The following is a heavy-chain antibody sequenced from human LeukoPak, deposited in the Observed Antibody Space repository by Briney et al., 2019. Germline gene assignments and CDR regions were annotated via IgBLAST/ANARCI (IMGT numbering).Heavy chain of an antibody. CDR3: AKGCGGDCYRYDY. D-gene: IGHD2-21*02. V-gene: IGHV3-48*01. CDR1: GFTFSSYS. CDR2: ISSTSSTV. J-gene: IGHJ4*02. Sequence: GGSLRLSCAVSGFTFSSYSMTWVRQAPGKGLEWVSYISSTSSTVYYADSVKGRFTISRDNVKNSLYLQMNSLRAEDTAVYYCAKGCGGDCYRYDYWGQGTLVTVSS.